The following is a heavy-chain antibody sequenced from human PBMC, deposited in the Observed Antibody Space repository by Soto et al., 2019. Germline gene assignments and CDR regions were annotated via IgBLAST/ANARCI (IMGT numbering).Heavy chain of an antibody. J-gene: IGHJ6*03. CDR3: ARERPGGGYYSRDSMDV. CDR1: GGTFSSYT. D-gene: IGHD2-15*01. CDR2: IIPILGIA. Sequence: SVKVSCKASGGTFSSYTISWVRQSPGQGLEWMGRIIPILGIANYAQKFQGRVTISADKSTSTAYMELSSLRSEDTAVYYCARERPGGGYYSRDSMDVWGKGTTVTVSS. V-gene: IGHV1-69*04.